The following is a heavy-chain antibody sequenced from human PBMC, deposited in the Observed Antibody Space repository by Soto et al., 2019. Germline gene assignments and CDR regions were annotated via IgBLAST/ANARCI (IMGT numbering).Heavy chain of an antibody. Sequence: ASVKVSCKASAYTFTSYGMGWVRQAPGQGLEWMGWISAYNGNTNYAQKLQGRFTISRDDSKSIAYLQMNSLKTEDTAVYYCTRLGRDGYTTPFDYWGQGALVTVSS. CDR2: ISAYNGNT. V-gene: IGHV1-18*01. CDR3: TRLGRDGYTTPFDY. CDR1: AYTFTSYG. D-gene: IGHD6-25*01. J-gene: IGHJ4*02.